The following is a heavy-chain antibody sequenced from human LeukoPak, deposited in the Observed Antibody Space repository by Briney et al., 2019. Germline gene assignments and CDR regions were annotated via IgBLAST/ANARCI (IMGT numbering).Heavy chain of an antibody. CDR3: ARRATVTYNGMDV. J-gene: IGHJ6*02. Sequence: GGSQKHPCASQRYTCSRDEINRVPYAKGQEWQPLSYTNYNGESTYYADSVKGRFTVSTDTARGSLYLQMNSIRGEATAVYYCARRATVTYNGMDVWGQGTTVTVSS. CDR2: TNYNGEST. V-gene: IGHV3-48*03. CDR1: RYTCSRDE. D-gene: IGHD4-17*01.